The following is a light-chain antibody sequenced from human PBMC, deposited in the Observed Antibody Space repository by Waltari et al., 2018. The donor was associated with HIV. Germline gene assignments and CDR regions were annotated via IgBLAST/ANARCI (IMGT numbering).Light chain of an antibody. CDR1: QSVLYSSNNKNY. J-gene: IGKJ3*01. Sequence: DIVMTQSPDSLAVSLGERATIHCKSRQSVLYSSNNKNYLAWYQQKAGQPPKLLINWASTRESGVPDRFSGSGSGTDFTLTISSLQAEDVAVYYCQQYYSTPFTFGPGTKVDIK. CDR3: QQYYSTPFT. V-gene: IGKV4-1*01. CDR2: WAS.